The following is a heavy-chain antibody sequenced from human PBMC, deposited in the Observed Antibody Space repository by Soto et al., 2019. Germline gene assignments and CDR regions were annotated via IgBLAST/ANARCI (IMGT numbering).Heavy chain of an antibody. CDR1: GYTFTSYG. CDR2: ISAYNGNT. D-gene: IGHD3-22*01. CDR3: ARDAPPEEYYDSYGFDY. J-gene: IGHJ4*02. Sequence: GASVKVSCKASGYTFTSYGISWVRQAPGQGLEWMGWISAYNGNTNYAQKLQGRVTMTTDTSTSTAYMELRSLRSDDTAVYYCARDAPPEEYYDSYGFDYWGQGTLVTVSS. V-gene: IGHV1-18*01.